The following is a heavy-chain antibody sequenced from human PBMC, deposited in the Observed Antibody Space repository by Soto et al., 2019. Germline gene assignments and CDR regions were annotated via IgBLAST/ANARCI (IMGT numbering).Heavy chain of an antibody. CDR2: ISYDGSNK. D-gene: IGHD6-19*01. J-gene: IGHJ4*02. V-gene: IGHV3-30-3*01. Sequence: QVQLVESGGGVVHPGRSLRLSCAASGFTFSSYAMHWVRQAPGKGLEWVAVISYDGSNKYYADSVKGRFTISRDNSKNTLYLQMNSLRAEDTAVYYCARTGIPVAGTPYYFDYWGQGTLVTVSS. CDR1: GFTFSSYA. CDR3: ARTGIPVAGTPYYFDY.